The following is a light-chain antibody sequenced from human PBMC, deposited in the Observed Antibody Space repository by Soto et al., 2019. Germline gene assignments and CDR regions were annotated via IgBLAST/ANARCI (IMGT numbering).Light chain of an antibody. V-gene: IGLV2-14*03. CDR2: DVN. J-gene: IGLJ2*01. CDR3: TSRTTSTTMI. CDR1: SSDIDAYNF. Sequence: QSVLTQPASVSGSPGQSITISCTGTSSDIDAYNFVSWYQQHPGKAPKLMLYDVNIRPSGVSNRFSGSKSGNTASLTISGLQAEDEADYYCTSRTTSTTMIFGGGTKLTVL.